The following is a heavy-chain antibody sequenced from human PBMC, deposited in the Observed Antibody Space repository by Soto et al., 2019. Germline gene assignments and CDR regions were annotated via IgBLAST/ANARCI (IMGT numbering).Heavy chain of an antibody. Sequence: SVKVSCKASGGTFSSYTISWVRQAPGQGLEWMGRIIPILGIANYAQKFQGRVTITADKSTSTAYMELSSLRSEDTAVYYCARDWGILTGYLFDTWYYYYGMDVWGQGTTVTVS. CDR1: GGTFSSYT. J-gene: IGHJ6*02. CDR2: IIPILGIA. V-gene: IGHV1-69*04. CDR3: ARDWGILTGYLFDTWYYYYGMDV. D-gene: IGHD3-9*01.